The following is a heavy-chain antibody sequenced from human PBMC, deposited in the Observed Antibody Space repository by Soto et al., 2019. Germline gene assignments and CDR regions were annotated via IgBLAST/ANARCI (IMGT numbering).Heavy chain of an antibody. Sequence: GASVKVSCKASGYTFTGYYMHWVRQAPGQGLEWMGWINPNSGGTNYAQKFQGRVTMTRDTSISTAYMELSRLRSEDTAVYHCAIGEWLSTSYFNFWGKGTLVTVSS. CDR1: GYTFTGYY. V-gene: IGHV1-2*02. J-gene: IGHJ4*02. CDR2: INPNSGGT. D-gene: IGHD3-3*01. CDR3: AIGEWLSTSYFNF.